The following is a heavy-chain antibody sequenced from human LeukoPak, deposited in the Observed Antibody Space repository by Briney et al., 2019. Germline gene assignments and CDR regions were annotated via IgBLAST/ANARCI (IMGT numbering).Heavy chain of an antibody. J-gene: IGHJ4*02. Sequence: ALVKVSCTVSGYTLTELSMHWVRQAPGRGLEWMGGFDPEDVETLYEQKFQGRITVTEDTITDTAYMELSSLRPEDTAVYFCATSDPEFSPKPNFDHWGQGTLVTVSS. CDR3: ATSDPEFSPKPNFDH. D-gene: IGHD2-8*01. V-gene: IGHV1-24*01. CDR2: FDPEDVET. CDR1: GYTLTELS.